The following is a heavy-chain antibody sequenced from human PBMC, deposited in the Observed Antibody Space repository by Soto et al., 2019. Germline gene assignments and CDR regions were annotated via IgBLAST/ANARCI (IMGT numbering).Heavy chain of an antibody. CDR2: ISYTGRT. CDR1: GDSVTSGGYY. J-gene: IGHJ6*02. V-gene: IGHV4-61*03. Sequence: SETLSLTCIVSGDSVTSGGYYWTWLRQPPGKGLEWIGYISYTGRTKYNPSLQSRVTISVDTSKNDFSLNLSSVTAADTAVYFCAREWGLLPYYVMNVWGHGTAVTVSS. CDR3: AREWGLLPYYVMNV. D-gene: IGHD7-27*01.